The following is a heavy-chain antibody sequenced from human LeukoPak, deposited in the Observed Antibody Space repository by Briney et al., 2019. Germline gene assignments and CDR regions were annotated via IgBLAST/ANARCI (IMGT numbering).Heavy chain of an antibody. J-gene: IGHJ4*02. Sequence: SETLSLTCTVTGGSIRSYYWSWIRQPPGKGLQWIGYIYYSGSTKYSPSLKSRVTISVDTTKNHFSLRLSSVTAADTAVYYCARHSSDYGGNFDYWGQGKLVTVSS. CDR3: ARHSSDYGGNFDY. CDR2: IYYSGST. CDR1: GGSIRSYY. V-gene: IGHV4-59*08. D-gene: IGHD4-23*01.